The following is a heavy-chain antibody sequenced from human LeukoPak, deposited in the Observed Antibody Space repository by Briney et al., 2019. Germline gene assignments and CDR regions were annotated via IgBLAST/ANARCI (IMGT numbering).Heavy chain of an antibody. Sequence: SSETLSLTCTVSGGSISSSSYYWGWIRQPPGEGLEWIGRIYYSGSTYYNPSLKSRVTISVDTSKNQFSLKLSSVTAADTAVYYCARQRADDFWSGYYPDAFDIWGQGTMVTVSS. CDR2: IYYSGST. CDR1: GGSISSSSYY. CDR3: ARQRADDFWSGYYPDAFDI. D-gene: IGHD3-3*01. J-gene: IGHJ3*02. V-gene: IGHV4-39*01.